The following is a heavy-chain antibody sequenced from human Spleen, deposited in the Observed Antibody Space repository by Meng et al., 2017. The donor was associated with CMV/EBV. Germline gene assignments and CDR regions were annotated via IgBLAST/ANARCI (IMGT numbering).Heavy chain of an antibody. D-gene: IGHD1-26*01. Sequence: SVKVSCKASGGTFSSNAISWVRQAPGQGLEWMGGILPILNRVKYEQKFLGRVTITAAKSMNTVYMEVSSLTSEDTAVYYCARDGVSTGSDYGTYRYYVMDVWGQGTTVTVSS. J-gene: IGHJ6*02. CDR1: GGTFSSNA. CDR3: ARDGVSTGSDYGTYRYYVMDV. CDR2: ILPILNRV. V-gene: IGHV1-69*10.